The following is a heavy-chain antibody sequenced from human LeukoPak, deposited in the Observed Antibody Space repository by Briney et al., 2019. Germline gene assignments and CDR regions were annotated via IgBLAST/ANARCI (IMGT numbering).Heavy chain of an antibody. CDR3: ARDLLSGSGAFDI. J-gene: IGHJ3*02. CDR2: ISSSSGTI. V-gene: IGHV3-48*01. Sequence: GGSLRLSCAASGFTFSSYSMNWVRQAPGKGLEWVSYISSSSGTIYYADSVKGRFTVSRDNGKNSLYLEMNSLRAEDTAVYYCARDLLSGSGAFDIWGQGTMVTVSS. CDR1: GFTFSSYS. D-gene: IGHD3-10*01.